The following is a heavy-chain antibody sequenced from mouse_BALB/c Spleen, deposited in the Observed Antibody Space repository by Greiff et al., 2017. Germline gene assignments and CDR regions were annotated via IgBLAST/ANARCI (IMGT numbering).Heavy chain of an antibody. CDR1: GFTFSSFG. J-gene: IGHJ2*01. Sequence: EVKLVESGGGLVQPGGSRKLSCAASGFTFSSFGMHWVRQAPEKGLEWVAYISSGSSTIYYADTVKGRFTISRDNPKNTLFLQMTSLRSEDTAMYYCARDVYFDYWGQGTTLTVSS. CDR2: ISSGSSTI. CDR3: ARDVYFDY. V-gene: IGHV5-17*02.